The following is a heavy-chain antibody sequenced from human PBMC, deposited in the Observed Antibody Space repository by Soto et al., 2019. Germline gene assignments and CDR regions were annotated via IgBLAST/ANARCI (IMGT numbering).Heavy chain of an antibody. Sequence: SETLSLTCAVYGGSFSGYYWSWIRQPPGKGLEWIGEINHSGSTNYNPSLKSRVTISVDTSKNQFSLKLSSVTAADTAVYYCARGSAAMVTRSFVLDVWGQGTTVTVSS. CDR3: ARGSAAMVTRSFVLDV. J-gene: IGHJ6*02. CDR1: GGSFSGYY. V-gene: IGHV4-34*01. D-gene: IGHD5-18*01. CDR2: INHSGST.